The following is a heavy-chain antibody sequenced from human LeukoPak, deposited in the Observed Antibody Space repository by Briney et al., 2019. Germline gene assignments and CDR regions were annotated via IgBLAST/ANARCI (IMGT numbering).Heavy chain of an antibody. Sequence: SETLSLTCTVSGYSISSGYYWGWIRQPPGKGLEWIGSIYHSGSTYYNPSLKSRVTISVDTSENQFSLKLSSVTAADTAVYYCARVQQLITGWFDPWGQGTLVTVSS. D-gene: IGHD6-13*01. CDR2: IYHSGST. CDR1: GYSISSGYY. CDR3: ARVQQLITGWFDP. J-gene: IGHJ5*02. V-gene: IGHV4-38-2*02.